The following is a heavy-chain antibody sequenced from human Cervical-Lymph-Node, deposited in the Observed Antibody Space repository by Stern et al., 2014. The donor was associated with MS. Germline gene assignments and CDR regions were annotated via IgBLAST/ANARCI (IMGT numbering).Heavy chain of an antibody. CDR3: VREGVADLGGRLDV. Sequence: VQLVESGGALVQPGRSLTLSWAASGFTFGSYGTHWGRLAPAKAPVWASIIWNDGSNKCYADSVKGRFTISRDNSKNTLFLQMFSLRVEDTALYYCVREGVADLGGRLDVWGQGTTVTVSS. V-gene: IGHV3-33*01. D-gene: IGHD3-16*01. J-gene: IGHJ6*02. CDR2: IWNDGSNK. CDR1: GFTFGSYG.